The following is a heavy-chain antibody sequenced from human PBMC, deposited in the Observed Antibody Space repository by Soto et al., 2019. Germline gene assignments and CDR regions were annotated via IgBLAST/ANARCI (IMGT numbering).Heavy chain of an antibody. CDR2: IIPVFGTT. Sequence: QEQLVQSGAEVKKPGSSMKVSCNASGDIFSSFAISWVRQAPGQGLEWMGGIIPVFGTTNYAQKFQDRVTITADESTNTAYMELSSLRSEDTAIYYCAMGGSPYVWFNEYWGQGTLVTVSS. D-gene: IGHD3-16*01. J-gene: IGHJ4*02. CDR3: AMGGSPYVWFNEY. V-gene: IGHV1-69*01. CDR1: GDIFSSFA.